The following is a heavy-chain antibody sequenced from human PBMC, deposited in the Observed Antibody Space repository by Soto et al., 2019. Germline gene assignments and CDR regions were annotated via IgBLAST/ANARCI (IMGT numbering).Heavy chain of an antibody. CDR2: INAGNDNT. V-gene: IGHV1-3*05. D-gene: IGHD6-13*01. Sequence: QVQLVQSGAQEKKPGASVKVSCKASGYTFPNYAMHWVRQAPGQRLEWMGWINAGNDNTRYSQKFQGRVTITRDTSASTAYMELSSLRSEDTAVYYCAKDYTAAAGHPDYWGQGTLVTVSS. CDR1: GYTFPNYA. J-gene: IGHJ4*02. CDR3: AKDYTAAAGHPDY.